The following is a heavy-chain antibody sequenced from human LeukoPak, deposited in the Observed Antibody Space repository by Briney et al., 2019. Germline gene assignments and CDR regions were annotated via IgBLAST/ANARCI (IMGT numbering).Heavy chain of an antibody. Sequence: ASVKVSCKASGYTFTGYYIHWVRQAPGQGLEWMGWMNPNSGNTGYAQKFQGRVTMTRNTSISTAYMELSSLRSEDTAVYYCATNSGSYGYWGQGTLVTVSS. CDR1: GYTFTGYY. D-gene: IGHD3-10*01. V-gene: IGHV1-8*02. J-gene: IGHJ4*02. CDR2: MNPNSGNT. CDR3: ATNSGSYGY.